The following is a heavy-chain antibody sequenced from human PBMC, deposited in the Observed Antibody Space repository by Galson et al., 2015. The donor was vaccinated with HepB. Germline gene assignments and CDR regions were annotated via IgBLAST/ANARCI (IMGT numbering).Heavy chain of an antibody. CDR1: GFTFSNYG. Sequence: SLRLSCAASGFTFSNYGMHWVRQAPGKGLEWVAAIWYDGSNKYYADSVKGRFTISRDNSKNTLYLQMNSLRAEDTAVYYCAKAGSGSSFYYGMHFSGHGTAVTAS. CDR2: IWYDGSNK. V-gene: IGHV3-33*06. J-gene: IGHJ6*02. D-gene: IGHD6-6*01. CDR3: AKAGSGSSFYYGMHF.